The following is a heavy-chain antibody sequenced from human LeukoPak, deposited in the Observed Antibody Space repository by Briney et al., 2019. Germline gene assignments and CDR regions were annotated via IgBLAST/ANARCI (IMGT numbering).Heavy chain of an antibody. J-gene: IGHJ4*02. CDR2: VSYDGTNK. CDR3: AKDIGPGYSYDKYYFDY. Sequence: GGSLRLSCAASGFTFSSYGIHWVRQAPGKGLDWVAFVSYDGTNKYYADSVKSRFTISRDNSENTLYLQMNSLRPEDTAVYYCAKDIGPGYSYDKYYFDYWGQGTLVTVSS. D-gene: IGHD5-18*01. V-gene: IGHV3-30*18. CDR1: GFTFSSYG.